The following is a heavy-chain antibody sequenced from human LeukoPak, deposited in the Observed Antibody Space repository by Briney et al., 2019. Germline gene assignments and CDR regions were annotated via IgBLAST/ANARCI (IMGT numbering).Heavy chain of an antibody. Sequence: GATVTVSCKASGYTFTNYGISWVRQAPGQGLEWMGWISGYNGNTNYAQKLQGRLTMTTDTSTSTAYMELRSLRSDDTAVYYCASARAGYFDWLLNYWGQGTLVTVSS. V-gene: IGHV1-18*01. J-gene: IGHJ4*02. CDR1: GYTFTNYG. D-gene: IGHD3-9*01. CDR3: ASARAGYFDWLLNY. CDR2: ISGYNGNT.